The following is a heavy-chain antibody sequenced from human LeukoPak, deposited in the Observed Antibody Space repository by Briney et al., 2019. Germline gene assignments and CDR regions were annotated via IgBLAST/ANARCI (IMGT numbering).Heavy chain of an antibody. V-gene: IGHV3-66*01. CDR1: GFTVTTNY. D-gene: IGHD1-26*01. CDR2: IYSGGST. CDR3: ARSLPLRGSYSFDY. Sequence: GGSLRLSCAASGFTVTTNYMSWVHQAPGKGLEWVSGIYSGGSTYYADSVKGRFTISRDNSRNTLNLQMHSLTAEDTAVYYCARSLPLRGSYSFDYWGQGTLVTVSS. J-gene: IGHJ4*02.